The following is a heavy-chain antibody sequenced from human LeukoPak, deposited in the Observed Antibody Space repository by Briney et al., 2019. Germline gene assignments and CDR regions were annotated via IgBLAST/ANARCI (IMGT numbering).Heavy chain of an antibody. V-gene: IGHV1-8*01. CDR3: ARGSYYDFWSGYYRSYYMDV. D-gene: IGHD3-3*01. CDR1: GYTFTSYD. Sequence: ASVKVSCKASGYTFTSYDINWVRQATGQGLEWMGWMNPNSGNTGYAQKFQGRVTMTRNTSISTAYMELSSLRSEDTAVYYCARGSYYDFWSGYYRSYYMDVWGKGTTVTVSS. CDR2: MNPNSGNT. J-gene: IGHJ6*03.